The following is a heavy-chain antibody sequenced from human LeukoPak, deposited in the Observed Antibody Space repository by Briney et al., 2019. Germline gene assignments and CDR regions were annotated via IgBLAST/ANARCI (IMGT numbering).Heavy chain of an antibody. J-gene: IGHJ4*02. D-gene: IGHD5-12*01. CDR1: GFTFSSYE. V-gene: IGHV3-48*03. CDR2: ISSSGSTI. Sequence: PGGSLRLSCAASGFTFSSYEMNWVRQAPGKGLEWVSYISSSGSTIYYADSVKGRFTISRDNAKNSLYLQMNSLRAEDTAVYYCARDTPRGGYDFWGQGTLVTVSS. CDR3: ARDTPRGGYDF.